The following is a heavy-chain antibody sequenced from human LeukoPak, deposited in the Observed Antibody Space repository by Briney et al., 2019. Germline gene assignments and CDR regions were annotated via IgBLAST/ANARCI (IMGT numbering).Heavy chain of an antibody. V-gene: IGHV1-18*01. J-gene: IGHJ5*02. CDR3: ARDPLSYGSGSYTLGRVLAATNWFDP. CDR2: ISAYNGNT. CDR1: GYTFTSYG. D-gene: IGHD3-10*01. Sequence: GASVKVSCKASGYTFTSYGISWVRQAPGQGLEWMGWISAYNGNTNYAQKLQGRVTMTTDTSTSTAYMELRSLRSDDTAVYYCARDPLSYGSGSYTLGRVLAATNWFDPWGQGTLVTVSS.